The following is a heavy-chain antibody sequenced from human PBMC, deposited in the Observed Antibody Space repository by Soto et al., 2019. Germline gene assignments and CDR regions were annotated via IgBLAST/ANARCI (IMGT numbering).Heavy chain of an antibody. CDR2: INSDGSST. J-gene: IGHJ6*03. D-gene: IGHD2-8*01. CDR3: ARAYLENCTNGVCYEAYYYYYYMDV. CDR1: GFTFSSYW. Sequence: GSLRLSCAASGFTFSSYWMHWVRQAPGKGLVWVSRINSDGSSTSYADSVKGRFTISRDNAKNTLYLQMNSLRAEDTAVYYCARAYLENCTNGVCYEAYYYYYYMDVWGKGT. V-gene: IGHV3-74*01.